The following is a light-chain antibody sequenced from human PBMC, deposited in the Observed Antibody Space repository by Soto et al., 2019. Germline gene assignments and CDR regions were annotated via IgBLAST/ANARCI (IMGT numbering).Light chain of an antibody. CDR3: HHYGSSPPYT. Sequence: EIVLMQSPDILSLSPGERATVSCSASETITNNDVAWYQQKPGQAPRLLLYCASTRPTGIPDRFSGSGSGTDFTLTIDRLEPEDFAVYFCHHYGSSPPYTFGKGTKLYIK. V-gene: IGKV3-20*01. CDR1: ETITNND. J-gene: IGKJ2*01. CDR2: CAS.